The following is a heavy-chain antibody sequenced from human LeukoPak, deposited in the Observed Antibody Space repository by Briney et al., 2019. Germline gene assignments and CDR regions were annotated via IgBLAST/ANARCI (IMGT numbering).Heavy chain of an antibody. CDR2: INTNTGNP. Sequence: ASVKVSCKASGYTFTSYAMNWVRQAPGQRLEWMGWINTNTGNPTYAQGFTGRFVFSLDTSVSTAYLQISSLKAEDTAVYYCAAREYDFWSGHDDAFDIWGQGTMVTVSS. V-gene: IGHV7-4-1*02. D-gene: IGHD3-3*01. J-gene: IGHJ3*02. CDR1: GYTFTSYA. CDR3: AAREYDFWSGHDDAFDI.